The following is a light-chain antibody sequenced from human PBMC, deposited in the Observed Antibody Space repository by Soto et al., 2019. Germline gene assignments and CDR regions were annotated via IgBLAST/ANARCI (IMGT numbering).Light chain of an antibody. J-gene: IGLJ2*01. V-gene: IGLV3-1*01. CDR2: QDS. CDR1: KLGDKY. CDR3: QAWDSSTEVV. Sequence: SYELTQPPSVSVSQGQTASITCSGDKLGDKYACWYQQKPGQSPVLVIYQDSKRPSGIPERFSGSNSRNTATLTISGTQAMDEADYYCQAWDSSTEVVFGGGTKLTVL.